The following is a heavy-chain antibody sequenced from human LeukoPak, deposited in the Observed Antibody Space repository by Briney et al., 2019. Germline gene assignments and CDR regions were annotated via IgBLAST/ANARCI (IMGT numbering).Heavy chain of an antibody. Sequence: ASVKVSCKASGYTFTSYDIIWVRQAPGQGLEWMGWMNPNSGNTDCAQQFQGRVIMTRSTSISTAYMELSSLRSEDTAVYYCARDSGFTTVTPGAFDIWGQGTMVTVSS. CDR1: GYTFTSYD. V-gene: IGHV1-8*01. J-gene: IGHJ3*02. CDR2: MNPNSGNT. CDR3: ARDSGFTTVTPGAFDI. D-gene: IGHD4-17*01.